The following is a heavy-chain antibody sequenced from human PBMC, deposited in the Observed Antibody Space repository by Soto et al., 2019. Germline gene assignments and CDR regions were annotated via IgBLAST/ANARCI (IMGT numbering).Heavy chain of an antibody. CDR2: ISGSGGGST. CDR3: AKDGYYGSGNYYMCSADY. J-gene: IGHJ4*02. CDR1: GFTFSSYA. Sequence: EVQLLESGGGLVQPGGSLRLSCAVYGFTFSSYAMSWVRQAPGKGLEWVSAISGSGGGSTYYADSVKDRFTISRDNSKNTLSLQMNSLRAEDTAVYFCAKDGYYGSGNYYMCSADYWGQGTLVTVSS. V-gene: IGHV3-23*01. D-gene: IGHD3-10*01.